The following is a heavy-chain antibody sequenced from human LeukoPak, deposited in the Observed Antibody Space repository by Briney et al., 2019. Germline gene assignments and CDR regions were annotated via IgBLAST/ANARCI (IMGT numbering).Heavy chain of an antibody. J-gene: IGHJ4*02. Sequence: ASVKVSCKASEYTFTGYYMHWVRQDPGQGLEWMGGINPNSGGTNYAQKFQGRVTMTRDTSISTAYMELSRLRSDDTAVYYCARDSSWIVATTNDGTVFDYWGQGTLVTVSS. CDR3: ARDSSWIVATTNDGTVFDY. D-gene: IGHD5-12*01. CDR2: INPNSGGT. V-gene: IGHV1-2*02. CDR1: EYTFTGYY.